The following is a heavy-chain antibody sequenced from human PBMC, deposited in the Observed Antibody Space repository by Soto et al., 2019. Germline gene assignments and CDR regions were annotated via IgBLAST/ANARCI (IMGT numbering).Heavy chain of an antibody. V-gene: IGHV4-30-2*01. CDR1: GGSISSGGYS. CDR3: ATMEAAAGYFDY. D-gene: IGHD6-13*01. J-gene: IGHJ4*02. CDR2: IYHSGST. Sequence: QLQLQESGSGLVKPSQTLSLTCAVSGGSISSGGYSWSWIRQPPGKGLEWIGYIYHSGSTYYNPSLKSRVTISVDRSMNQFSLKLSSVTAADTAVYYCATMEAAAGYFDYWGQGTLVTVSS.